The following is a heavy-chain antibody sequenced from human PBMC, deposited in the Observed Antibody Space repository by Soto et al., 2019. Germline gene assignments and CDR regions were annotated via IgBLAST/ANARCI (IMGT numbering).Heavy chain of an antibody. CDR3: ATHVLRYFDWPTDY. V-gene: IGHV1-24*01. CDR1: GYTLTELS. D-gene: IGHD3-9*01. Sequence: GASVKVSCKVSGYTLTELSMHWVRQAPGKGLEWMGGFDPEDGETIYAQKFQGRVTTTEDTSTDTAYMELSSLRSEDTAVYYCATHVLRYFDWPTDYWGQGTLVTVSS. CDR2: FDPEDGET. J-gene: IGHJ4*02.